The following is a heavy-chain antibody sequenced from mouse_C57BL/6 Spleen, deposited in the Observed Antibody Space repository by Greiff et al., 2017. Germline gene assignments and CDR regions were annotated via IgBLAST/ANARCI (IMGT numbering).Heavy chain of an antibody. D-gene: IGHD3-2*02. CDR2: IRSKSNNYAT. Sequence: EVKVVESGGGLVQPKGSLKLSCAASGFSFNTYAMNWVRQAPGTGLEWVARIRSKSNNYATYYADSVKDRFTISRDDSESMLYLQMNNLKTEDTAMYYCVRRGSSGYLDYWGQGTSVTVSS. CDR3: VRRGSSGYLDY. V-gene: IGHV10-1*01. CDR1: GFSFNTYA. J-gene: IGHJ4*01.